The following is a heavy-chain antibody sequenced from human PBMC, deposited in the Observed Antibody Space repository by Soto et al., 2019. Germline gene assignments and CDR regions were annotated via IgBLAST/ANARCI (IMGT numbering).Heavy chain of an antibody. CDR1: GFIFTNYW. CDR2: ITHDGSGT. V-gene: IGHV3-74*01. Sequence: EVEVVESGGGLVQPGESLRLSCAASGFIFTNYWMHWVRQVPGWGLVWVSGITHDGSGTKYADSVKGRFTISRDNAKNTVYLQMNSLRPEDTAVYYCGSVFEYWGRGTLVTVSS. CDR3: GSVFEY. J-gene: IGHJ4*01.